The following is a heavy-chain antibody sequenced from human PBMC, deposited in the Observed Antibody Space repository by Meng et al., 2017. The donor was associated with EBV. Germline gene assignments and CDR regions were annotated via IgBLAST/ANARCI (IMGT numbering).Heavy chain of an antibody. J-gene: IGHJ5*02. CDR1: DYTFIGDG. V-gene: IGHV1-69*13. CDR2: IIPIFGTA. D-gene: IGHD6-13*01. Sequence: HVHLVQSGAEVTKPGASVKVCCKTSDYTFIGDGFSWVRQAPGQGLEWMGGIIPIFGTANYAQRFQGRVTITADESTNTAYMELSSLRSEDTAVYFCARRPLAYSSSNYWLDPWGQGTLVTVS. CDR3: ARRPLAYSSSNYWLDP.